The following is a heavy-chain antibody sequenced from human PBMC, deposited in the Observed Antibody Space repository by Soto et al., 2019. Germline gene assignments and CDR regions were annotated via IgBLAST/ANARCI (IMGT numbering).Heavy chain of an antibody. Sequence: QVQLVQSGAEVKKPGASVMVSCKVSGYTLSEVSMHWVRQAPGKGLEWMGGFDPEKGETIHAQKFQGRVTMTEDTSTDTAYMGLSSLRSEDTAVYYCAIAENCSGGTCYSGHNWFDPWGQGTLVTVSS. CDR2: FDPEKGET. CDR3: AIAENCSGGTCYSGHNWFDP. CDR1: GYTLSEVS. D-gene: IGHD2-15*01. V-gene: IGHV1-24*01. J-gene: IGHJ5*02.